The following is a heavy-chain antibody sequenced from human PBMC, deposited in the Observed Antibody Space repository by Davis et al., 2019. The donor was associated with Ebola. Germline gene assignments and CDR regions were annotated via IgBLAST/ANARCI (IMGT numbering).Heavy chain of an antibody. CDR3: TTPGGQDSGYDVFDI. Sequence: ASVKVSCKSSGGTFSNSPISWVRQAPGQGLEWMGMINPNDGRAIYAQKFQGRVTVTRDTSTTTVYMDLSSLRSEDTALYYCTTPGGQDSGYDVFDIWGQGTMVTVSS. CDR1: GGTFSNSP. D-gene: IGHD5-12*01. V-gene: IGHV1-46*03. J-gene: IGHJ3*02. CDR2: INPNDGRA.